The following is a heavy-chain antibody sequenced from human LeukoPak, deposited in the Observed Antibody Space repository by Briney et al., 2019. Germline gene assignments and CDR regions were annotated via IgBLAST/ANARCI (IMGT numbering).Heavy chain of an antibody. CDR2: INHSGST. CDR3: ARGNYDILTGYLY. V-gene: IGHV4-34*01. Sequence: PSETLSLTCAVHGGSFSGYYWSWIRQPPGKGLEWIGEINHSGSTNYNPSLKSRVTISVDTSKNQFSLKLSSVTAADTAVYYCARGNYDILTGYLYWGQGTLVTVSS. D-gene: IGHD3-9*01. J-gene: IGHJ4*02. CDR1: GGSFSGYY.